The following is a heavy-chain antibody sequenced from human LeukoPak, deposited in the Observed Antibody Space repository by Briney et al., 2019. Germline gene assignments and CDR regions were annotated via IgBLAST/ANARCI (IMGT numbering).Heavy chain of an antibody. CDR2: IIPIFDTT. CDR3: ARSYLVFNWFDP. D-gene: IGHD5/OR15-5a*01. J-gene: IGHJ5*02. Sequence: SVKVSCKASGGTFNNYAISWVRQAPGQGLEWMGGIIPIFDTTNFSRSFQDRVTFTTDETTSTAYMELSSLRSEDTAIYYCARSYLVFNWFDPWGQGTLVTVSS. CDR1: GGTFNNYA. V-gene: IGHV1-69*05.